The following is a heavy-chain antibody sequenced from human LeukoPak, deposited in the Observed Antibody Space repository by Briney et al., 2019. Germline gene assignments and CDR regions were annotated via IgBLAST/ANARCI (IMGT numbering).Heavy chain of an antibody. D-gene: IGHD2-2*01. Sequence: EASVKVSCMVSGYTLTELSMHWVRQAPGKGLEWMGGFDPEDGETIYAQKFQGRVTMTEDTSTDTAYMELSSLRSEDTAVYYCATYSSTSRNYYYYGMDVWGKGTTVTVSS. J-gene: IGHJ6*04. V-gene: IGHV1-24*01. CDR2: FDPEDGET. CDR3: ATYSSTSRNYYYYGMDV. CDR1: GYTLTELS.